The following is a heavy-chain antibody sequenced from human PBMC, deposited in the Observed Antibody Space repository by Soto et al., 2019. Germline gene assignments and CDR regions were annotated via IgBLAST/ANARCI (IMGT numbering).Heavy chain of an antibody. J-gene: IGHJ3*02. CDR2: IYYSGST. Sequence: PSETLSLTCTVSGGSISSYYWSWIRQPPGKGLEWIGYIYYSGSTNYNPSLKSRVTISVDTSKNQFPLKLSSVTAADTAVYYCARALPSRGVLRYFDWLLAGAFDIWGQGTMVTVSS. CDR1: GGSISSYY. D-gene: IGHD3-9*01. CDR3: ARALPSRGVLRYFDWLLAGAFDI. V-gene: IGHV4-59*01.